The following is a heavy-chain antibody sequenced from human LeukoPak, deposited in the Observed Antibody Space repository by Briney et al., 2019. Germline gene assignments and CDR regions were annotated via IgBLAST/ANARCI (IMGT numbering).Heavy chain of an antibody. Sequence: ASVKVSCKASGYTSTGYYMHWVRQAPGQGLEWMGWINPNSGGTNYAQKFQGRVTMTRDTSISTAYMELSRLRSDDTAVYYCAREKLAAAGTIRPIPFDYWGQGTLVTVSS. CDR3: AREKLAAAGTIRPIPFDY. CDR2: INPNSGGT. D-gene: IGHD6-13*01. J-gene: IGHJ4*02. CDR1: GYTSTGYY. V-gene: IGHV1-2*02.